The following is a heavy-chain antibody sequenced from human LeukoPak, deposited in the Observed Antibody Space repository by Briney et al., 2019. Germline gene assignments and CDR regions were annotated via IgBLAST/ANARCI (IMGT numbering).Heavy chain of an antibody. CDR2: IIPIFGTA. D-gene: IGHD6-13*01. Sequence: SVKVSCKASGGTFISYAISWVRQAPGQGLEWMGGIIPIFGTANYAQKFQGRVTITADESTSTAYMELSSLRSEDTAVYYCARVAAAGTTYFDYWGQGTLVTVSS. J-gene: IGHJ4*02. CDR3: ARVAAAGTTYFDY. V-gene: IGHV1-69*13. CDR1: GGTFISYA.